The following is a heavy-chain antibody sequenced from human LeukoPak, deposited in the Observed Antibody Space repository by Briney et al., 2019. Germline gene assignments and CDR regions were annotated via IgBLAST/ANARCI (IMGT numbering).Heavy chain of an antibody. D-gene: IGHD6-19*01. J-gene: IGHJ5*02. Sequence: GRSLRLSCAASGFTFSSYGMHWVRQAPGKGLERVAVISYDGSNKYYADSVKGRFTISRDNSKNTLYLQMNSLRAEDTAVYYCARTYSSGWYGRWFDPWGQGTLVTVSS. CDR2: ISYDGSNK. CDR1: GFTFSSYG. V-gene: IGHV3-30*03. CDR3: ARTYSSGWYGRWFDP.